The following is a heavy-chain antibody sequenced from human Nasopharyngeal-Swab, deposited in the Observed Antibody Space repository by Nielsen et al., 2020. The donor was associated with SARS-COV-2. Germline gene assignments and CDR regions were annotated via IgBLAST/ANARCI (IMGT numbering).Heavy chain of an antibody. D-gene: IGHD1-26*01. CDR3: ARDGGSYLDY. CDR2: ISYDGSNK. J-gene: IGHJ4*02. Sequence: SCAASGFTFSSYAMHWVRQAPGKGLEWVAVISYDGSNKYYADSVKGRFTISRDNSKNTLYLQMNSLRAEDTAVYYCARDGGSYLDYWGQGTLVTVSS. V-gene: IGHV3-30-3*01. CDR1: GFTFSSYA.